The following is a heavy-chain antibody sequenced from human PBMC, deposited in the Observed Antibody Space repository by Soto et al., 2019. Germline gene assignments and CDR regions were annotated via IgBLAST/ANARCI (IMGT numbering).Heavy chain of an antibody. D-gene: IGHD3-10*01. CDR2: ISYDGSNK. CDR1: GFTFSSYA. CDR3: AKVLLWIGWFDP. Sequence: QVQLVESGGGVVQPGRSLRLSCAASGFTFSSYAMHWVRQAPGKGLEWVAVISYDGSNKYYADSVKGRFTISRDNSKNTLYLQMNSLRAEDTAVYYCAKVLLWIGWFDPWGQGTLVTVSS. J-gene: IGHJ5*02. V-gene: IGHV3-30-3*01.